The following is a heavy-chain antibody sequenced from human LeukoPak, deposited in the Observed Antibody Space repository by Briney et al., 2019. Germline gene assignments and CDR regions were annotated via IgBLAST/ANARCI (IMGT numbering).Heavy chain of an antibody. V-gene: IGHV4-34*01. CDR3: ARPAARYWYFDL. CDR1: GWTFSGYY. Sequence: SETLSLTCAVYGWTFSGYYWSWIRQPPGKGLEWIGEINDSGSTNYNGSLKSRVTISVDTSKEQFSLKLKSVTAADTAVYCCARPAARYWYFDLWGRGTLVTVSS. CDR2: INDSGST. J-gene: IGHJ2*01.